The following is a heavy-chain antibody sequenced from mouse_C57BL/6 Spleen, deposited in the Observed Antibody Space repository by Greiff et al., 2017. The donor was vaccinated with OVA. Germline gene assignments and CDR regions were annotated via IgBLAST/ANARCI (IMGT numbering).Heavy chain of an antibody. CDR3: ARIYYGSSYDYAMDY. V-gene: IGHV5-17*01. CDR2: ISSGSSTI. D-gene: IGHD1-1*01. J-gene: IGHJ4*01. Sequence: EVMLVESGGGLVKPGGSLKLSCAASGFTFSDYGMHWVRQAPEKGLEWVAYISSGSSTIYYADTVKGRFTISRDNAKNTLFLQMTSLRSEDTAMYYCARIYYGSSYDYAMDYWGQGTSVTVSS. CDR1: GFTFSDYG.